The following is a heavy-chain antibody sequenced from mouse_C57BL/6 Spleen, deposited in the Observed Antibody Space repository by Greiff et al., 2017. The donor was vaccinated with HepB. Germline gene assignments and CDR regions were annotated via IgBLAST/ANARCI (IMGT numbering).Heavy chain of an antibody. CDR1: GFTFSSYA. Sequence: EVQGVESGGGLVKPGGSLKLSCAASGFTFSSYAMSWVRQTPEKRLEWVATISDGGSYTYYPDNVKGRFTISRDNAKNNLYLQMSQLKSEDTAMYYCARPPLYYGSSHWYFDVWGTGTTVTVSS. D-gene: IGHD1-1*01. CDR2: ISDGGSYT. CDR3: ARPPLYYGSSHWYFDV. J-gene: IGHJ1*03. V-gene: IGHV5-4*01.